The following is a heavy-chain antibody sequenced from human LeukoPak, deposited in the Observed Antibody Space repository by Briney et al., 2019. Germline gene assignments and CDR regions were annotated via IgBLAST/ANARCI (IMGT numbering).Heavy chain of an antibody. V-gene: IGHV4-59*01. CDR3: ARNPQYSAANV. Sequence: SETLSLTCTVSGDSISRYYWSWIRQSPGKGLQWIGYFYFSGSTNYNPSLKGRVIISVDRSKNQVSLNLSSVTAADTAAYYCARNPQYSAANVWGQGTLVIVSS. D-gene: IGHD2/OR15-2a*01. J-gene: IGHJ4*02. CDR1: GDSISRYY. CDR2: FYFSGST.